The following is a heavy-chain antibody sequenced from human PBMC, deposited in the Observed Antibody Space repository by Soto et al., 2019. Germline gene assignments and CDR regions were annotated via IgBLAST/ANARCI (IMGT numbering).Heavy chain of an antibody. CDR1: GFTFSSYA. D-gene: IGHD1-26*01. V-gene: IGHV3-23*01. Sequence: WGSLRLSCAASGFTFSSYAMSWVRQAPGKGLEWVSAISGSGGSTYYADSVKGRFTISRDNSKNTLYPQMNSLRAEDTAVYYCAKVGWDKRVFDYWGQGTLVTVSS. CDR2: ISGSGGST. J-gene: IGHJ4*02. CDR3: AKVGWDKRVFDY.